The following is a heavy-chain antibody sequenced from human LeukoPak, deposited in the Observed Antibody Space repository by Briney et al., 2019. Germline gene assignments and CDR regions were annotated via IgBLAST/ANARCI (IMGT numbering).Heavy chain of an antibody. D-gene: IGHD2/OR15-2a*01. J-gene: IGHJ5*02. CDR2: ISSSSDYI. V-gene: IGHV3-21*01. CDR3: ARGKTSQNIVTRKTYNWFDP. Sequence: SGGSLRLSCAASGFTFSSYNMNWVRQAPGKGLEWVSSISSSSDYIYYADSVKGRFTISRDNAKNSLYLQMKSLRAEDTAVYYCARGKTSQNIVTRKTYNWFDPWGQGTLVTVSS. CDR1: GFTFSSYN.